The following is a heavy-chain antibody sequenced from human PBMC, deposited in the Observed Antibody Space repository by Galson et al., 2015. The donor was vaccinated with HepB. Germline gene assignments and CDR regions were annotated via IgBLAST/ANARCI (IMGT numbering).Heavy chain of an antibody. CDR2: IAHDGSIK. CDR3: ARVMCAGFCSSAICYWCDDDYYGMDV. V-gene: IGHV3-30*03. Sequence: SLRLSCAASGFTFSFYGMHWVRQAPGKGLEWVAIIAHDGSIKYYADSVKGRFTVSRDNSKNTLDLQMNSLRTEDTAVYYCARVMCAGFCSSAICYWCDDDYYGMDVWGQGTSVTVSS. J-gene: IGHJ6*02. CDR1: GFTFSFYG. D-gene: IGHD2-2*01.